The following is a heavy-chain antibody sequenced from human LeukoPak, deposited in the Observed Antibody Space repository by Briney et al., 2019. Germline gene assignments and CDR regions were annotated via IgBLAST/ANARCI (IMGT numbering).Heavy chain of an antibody. CDR1: GGSISSYY. J-gene: IGHJ4*02. V-gene: IGHV4-4*07. CDR2: IYTSGST. Sequence: SETLSLTCTVSGGSISSYYWSWIRQPAGKGLEWIGRIYTSGSTNYNPSLKSRVTMSVDTSKNQFSLKLSSVTAADTAVYYYARGYSSSWYFDYWGQGTLVTVSS. CDR3: ARGYSSSWYFDY. D-gene: IGHD6-13*01.